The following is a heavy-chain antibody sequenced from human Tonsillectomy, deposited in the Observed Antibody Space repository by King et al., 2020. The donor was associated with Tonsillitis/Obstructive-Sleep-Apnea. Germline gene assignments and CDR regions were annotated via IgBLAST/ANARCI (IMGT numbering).Heavy chain of an antibody. J-gene: IGHJ4*02. CDR1: GFTFSSYE. V-gene: IGHV3-48*03. CDR3: ARAYGVAFFDD. CDR2: ISGSGSAI. Sequence: VQLVESGGGLVQPGGSLRLSCAASGFTFSSYEMNWVRQAPGKGLEWLSYISGSGSAIYYADSVKGRFTISRDNAKNSLYLQMNSLRAEDTAVYYCARAYGVAFFDDWGQGPLVTGSS. D-gene: IGHD4-17*01.